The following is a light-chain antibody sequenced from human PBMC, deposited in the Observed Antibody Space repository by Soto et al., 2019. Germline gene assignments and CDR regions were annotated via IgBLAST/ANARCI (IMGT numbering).Light chain of an antibody. V-gene: IGLV2-8*01. CDR2: EVT. CDR3: TSFARLNTPYIL. J-gene: IGLJ2*01. Sequence: QSALTQPPSASATPGQSVTIPCTGTASDVGAYDYVSWYHQLPGKAPKLIIYEVTKRPSGVPDRFSGSKSGNTASLTVAGLQAEDEGIYYCTSFARLNTPYILFGGGTRLTVL. CDR1: ASDVGAYDY.